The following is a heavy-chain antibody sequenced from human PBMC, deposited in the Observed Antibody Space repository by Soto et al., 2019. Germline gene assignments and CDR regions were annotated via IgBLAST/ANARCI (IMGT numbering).Heavy chain of an antibody. V-gene: IGHV2-70*01. CDR3: ARTAPLRGDYDSLDNWFDP. CDR2: IDWDDDK. D-gene: IGHD4-17*01. J-gene: IGHJ5*02. CDR1: GFSLSTSGMC. Sequence: SGPTLVNPTQTLTLTCTFSGFSLSTSGMCVSWIRQPPGKALEWLALIDWDDDKYYSTSLKTRLTISKDTSKNQVVLTMTNMDPVDTATYYCARTAPLRGDYDSLDNWFDPWGQGTLVTVSS.